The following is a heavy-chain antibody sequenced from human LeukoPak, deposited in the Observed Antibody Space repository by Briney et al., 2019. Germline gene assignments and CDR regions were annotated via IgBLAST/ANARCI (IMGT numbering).Heavy chain of an antibody. V-gene: IGHV1-2*02. CDR3: ARTPYDILTGYYFWGGYYFDY. J-gene: IGHJ4*02. CDR2: INPNSGGT. D-gene: IGHD3-9*01. Sequence: ASVKVSCKASGYTFTGYYMHWVRQAPGQGLEWMGWINPNSGGTNYAQKFQGRVTMTRDMSTSTVYMELSSLRSEDTAVYYCARTPYDILTGYYFWGGYYFDYWGQGTLVTVSS. CDR1: GYTFTGYY.